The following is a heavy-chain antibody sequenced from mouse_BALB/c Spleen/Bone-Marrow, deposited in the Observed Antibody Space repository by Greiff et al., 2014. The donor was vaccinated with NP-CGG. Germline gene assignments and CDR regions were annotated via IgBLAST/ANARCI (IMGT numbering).Heavy chain of an antibody. J-gene: IGHJ3*01. D-gene: IGHD1-1*02. CDR3: TRDDGGFAY. CDR2: IYPSDSYT. CDR1: GYTFTSYW. V-gene: IGHV1-69*02. Sequence: VQLQQSGTDLVRPGASVKLSCKASGYTFTSYWINWVKQRPGQGLEWIGNIYPSDSYTNYNQKFKVKATLTVDKSSSTAYMHLSSPTSEDSAVYYCTRDDGGFAYWGQGTLVTVSA.